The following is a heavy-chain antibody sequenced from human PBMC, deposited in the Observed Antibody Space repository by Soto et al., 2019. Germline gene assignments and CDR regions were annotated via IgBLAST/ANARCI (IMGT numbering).Heavy chain of an antibody. J-gene: IGHJ3*02. CDR3: ASSYNWNYSGAFDI. Sequence: VNVSCKASGYTFTGYYMHWVRQAPGQGLEWMGWINANSGGTNYAQKFQGRVTMTRDTSISTAYMALSRLRSDDTAVYYCASSYNWNYSGAFDIWGQGTMVTVSS. CDR2: INANSGGT. V-gene: IGHV1-2*02. D-gene: IGHD1-7*01. CDR1: GYTFTGYY.